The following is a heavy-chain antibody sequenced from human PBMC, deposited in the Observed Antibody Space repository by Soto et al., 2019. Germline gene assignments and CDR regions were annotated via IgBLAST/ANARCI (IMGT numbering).Heavy chain of an antibody. D-gene: IGHD2-15*01. CDR2: IWYDGSNK. CDR1: GFTFSSYG. CDR3: ASDEPELYCSGGCCYRINYYYMDV. Sequence: GGSLRLSCAASGFTFSSYGMHWVRQAPGKGLEWVAVIWYDGSNKYYADSVKGRFTISRDNSKNTMYLQMNSLRAEDTAVFYCASDEPELYCSGGCCYRINYYYMDVWGKGTTVTVSS. J-gene: IGHJ6*03. V-gene: IGHV3-33*01.